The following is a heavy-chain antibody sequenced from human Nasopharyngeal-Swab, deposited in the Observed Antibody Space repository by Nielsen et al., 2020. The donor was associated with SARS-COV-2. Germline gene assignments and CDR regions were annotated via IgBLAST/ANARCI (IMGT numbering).Heavy chain of an antibody. CDR2: ISSSGNCT. J-gene: IGHJ4*02. D-gene: IGHD4-17*01. CDR3: ARDKRLRGDYVFDY. V-gene: IGHV3-11*06. Sequence: GLEWVSYISSSGNCTNYADSVKGRFTISRDNAKNSLYLQMNSLRAEDTAVYYCARDKRLRGDYVFDYWGQGTLVTVSS.